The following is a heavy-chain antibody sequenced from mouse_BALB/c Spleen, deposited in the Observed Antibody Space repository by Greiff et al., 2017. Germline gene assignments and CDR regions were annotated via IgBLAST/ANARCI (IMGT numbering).Heavy chain of an antibody. J-gene: IGHJ4*01. Sequence: VQVVESGPDLVAPSQSLSITCTVSGFSLTSYGVHWVRQPPGKGLEWLVVIWSDGSTTYNSALKSRLSISKDNSKSQVFLKMNSLQTDDTAMYYCARNLGGLRREYYYAMDYWGQGTSVTVSS. V-gene: IGHV2-6-2*01. CDR2: IWSDGST. D-gene: IGHD2-2*01. CDR3: ARNLGGLRREYYYAMDY. CDR1: GFSLTSYG.